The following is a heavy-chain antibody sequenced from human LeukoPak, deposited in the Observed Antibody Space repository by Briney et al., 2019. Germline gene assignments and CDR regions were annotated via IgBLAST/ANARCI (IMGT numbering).Heavy chain of an antibody. CDR3: AKDMSPGYYDFWSGYYKFDY. CDR1: GFTFSSYA. V-gene: IGHV3-23*01. J-gene: IGHJ4*02. CDR2: ISGSGGST. Sequence: GGSLRLSCAASGFTFSSYAMSWVRQAPVKGLEWVSAISGSGGSTYYADSVKGRFTISRDNTKNTLYLQMNSLRAEDTAVYYCAKDMSPGYYDFWSGYYKFDYWGQGTLVTVSS. D-gene: IGHD3-3*01.